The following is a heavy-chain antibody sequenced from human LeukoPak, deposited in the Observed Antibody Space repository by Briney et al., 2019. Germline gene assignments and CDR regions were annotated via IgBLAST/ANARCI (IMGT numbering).Heavy chain of an antibody. J-gene: IGHJ6*03. CDR1: VYSISSGYY. CDR3: ARGRAVAATGSLYYYYMDV. Sequence: PSETLSLTCAVSVYSISSGYYWGWIRQPPGKGLEWIGSIYHSGSTYYNPSLKSRVTISVDTSKNQFSLKLSSVTAADTAVYYCARGRAVAATGSLYYYYMDVWGKGTTVTVSS. D-gene: IGHD2-15*01. CDR2: IYHSGST. V-gene: IGHV4-38-2*01.